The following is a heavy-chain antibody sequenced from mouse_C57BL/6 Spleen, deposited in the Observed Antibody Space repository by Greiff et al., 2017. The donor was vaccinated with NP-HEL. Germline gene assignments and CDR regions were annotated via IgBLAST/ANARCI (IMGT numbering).Heavy chain of an antibody. V-gene: IGHV1-69*01. CDR2: IDPSDSYT. J-gene: IGHJ3*01. CDR1: GYTFTSYW. Sequence: VQLQQPGAELVMPGASVKLSCKASGYTFTSYWMHWVKQRPGQGLEWIGEIDPSDSYTNYNQKFKGKSTLTVDKSSSTAYMQLSSLTSEDSAVYYCASSYYGSSWGFAYWGQGTLVTVSA. D-gene: IGHD1-1*01. CDR3: ASSYYGSSWGFAY.